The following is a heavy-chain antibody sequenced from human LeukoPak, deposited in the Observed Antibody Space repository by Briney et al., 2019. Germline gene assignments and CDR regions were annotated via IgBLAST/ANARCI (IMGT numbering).Heavy chain of an antibody. CDR2: INHSGST. CDR3: ARVGSGWYSNY. V-gene: IGHV4-39*07. CDR1: GGSISSSSYY. D-gene: IGHD6-19*01. J-gene: IGHJ4*02. Sequence: PSETLSLTCTVSGGSISSSSYYWGWIRQPPGKGLEWIGEINHSGSTNYNPSLKSRVTISVDTSKNQFSLKLSSVTAADTAVYYCARVGSGWYSNYWGQGTLVTVSS.